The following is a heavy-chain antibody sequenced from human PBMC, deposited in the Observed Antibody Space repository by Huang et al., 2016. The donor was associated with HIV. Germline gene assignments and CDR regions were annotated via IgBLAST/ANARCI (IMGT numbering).Heavy chain of an antibody. Sequence: QVQLVQSGAEVKKPGSSAKVSCKVSGGSFSRHAITWVRQAPGQGLGWVGGIIPMFGAPNYAKKFQGRVTITAEESTTTAYLELGSLSSDDTAVYYCGKTELQPPDAFEFWGQGTVVIVS. CDR1: GGSFSRHA. CDR2: IIPMFGAP. CDR3: GKTELQPPDAFEF. D-gene: IGHD1-7*01. J-gene: IGHJ3*01. V-gene: IGHV1-69*12.